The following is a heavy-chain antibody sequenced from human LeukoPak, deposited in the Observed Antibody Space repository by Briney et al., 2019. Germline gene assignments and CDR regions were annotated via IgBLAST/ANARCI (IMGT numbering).Heavy chain of an antibody. CDR1: GYSFTSYW. V-gene: IGHV5-51*01. CDR2: IYPGDSDT. J-gene: IGHJ3*02. CDR3: ARRIIGDYDFWSGWSAFDI. D-gene: IGHD3-3*01. Sequence: GESLKISCKGSGYSFTSYWIGWVRHMPGKGLELMGIIYPGDSDTRYSPSFQGQVTISADKSISTAYLQWSSLKASDTAMYYCARRIIGDYDFWSGWSAFDIWGQGTMVTVSS.